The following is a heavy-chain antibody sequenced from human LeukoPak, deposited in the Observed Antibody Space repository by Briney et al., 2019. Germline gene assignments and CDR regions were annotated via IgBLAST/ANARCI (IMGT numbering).Heavy chain of an antibody. D-gene: IGHD3-9*01. CDR3: ARGGDILTGYPFAGYFQH. Sequence: GRSLRLSCAASGFTFDDYAMHWVRQAPGKGLEWVSGISWNSGSIGYADSVKGRFTISRDNSKNTLYLQMNSLRAEDTAVYYCARGGDILTGYPFAGYFQHWGQGTLVTVSS. CDR1: GFTFDDYA. V-gene: IGHV3-9*01. J-gene: IGHJ1*01. CDR2: ISWNSGSI.